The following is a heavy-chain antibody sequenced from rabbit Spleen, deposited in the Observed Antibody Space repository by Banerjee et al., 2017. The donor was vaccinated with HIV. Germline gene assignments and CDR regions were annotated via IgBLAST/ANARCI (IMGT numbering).Heavy chain of an antibody. D-gene: IGHD2-1*01. V-gene: IGHV1S40*01. Sequence: QSLEESGGDLVKPGASLTLTCTASGFPFSNKAVMCWVRQAPGKGLEWIACISDRSGRTDYASWAKGRFTISKTSSTTVTLQMTSLTAADTATYFCARQYVNGGDYAFNPWGQGTLVTVS. J-gene: IGHJ2*01. CDR2: ISDRSGRT. CDR1: GFPFSNKAV. CDR3: ARQYVNGGDYAFNP.